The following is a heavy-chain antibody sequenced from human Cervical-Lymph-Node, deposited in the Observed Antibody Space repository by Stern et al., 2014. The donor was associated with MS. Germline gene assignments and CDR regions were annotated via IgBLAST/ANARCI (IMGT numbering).Heavy chain of an antibody. V-gene: IGHV4-59*08. J-gene: IGHJ4*02. CDR1: GGSISSRY. Sequence: QLQLQESGPGLVKPSETLSLTCAVSGGSISSRYWGWIRQPPGKGLEWIGLISHSGDTKYNPPLKSRVTISLDTPKTQFPLKVPSVTAADTAVYYCARLSTAVDFWGQGTLVTVSS. CDR2: ISHSGDT. CDR3: ARLSTAVDF.